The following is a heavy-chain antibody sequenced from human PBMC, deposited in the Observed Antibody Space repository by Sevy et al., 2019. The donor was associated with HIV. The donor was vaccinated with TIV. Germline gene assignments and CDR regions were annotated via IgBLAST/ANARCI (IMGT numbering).Heavy chain of an antibody. CDR1: RFTFSLYG. Sequence: GGSLRLSCAASRFTFSLYGMHWVRQAPGKGLEWVALISKDGSNKYYADSVKGRFTVSRDNSNNTLYLQLNSLRPEDTAMYYCAKSIDTGTTLDYWGPGTLLTVSS. CDR3: AKSIDTGTTLDY. D-gene: IGHD1-7*01. J-gene: IGHJ4*02. V-gene: IGHV3-30*18. CDR2: ISKDGSNK.